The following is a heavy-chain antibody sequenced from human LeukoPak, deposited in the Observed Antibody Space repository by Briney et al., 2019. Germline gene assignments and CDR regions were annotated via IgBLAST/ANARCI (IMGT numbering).Heavy chain of an antibody. D-gene: IGHD3-3*01. CDR1: GLTFSSYE. CDR3: ARTVGFLEWLFDY. V-gene: IGHV3-48*03. J-gene: IGHJ4*02. Sequence: GGSLRLSCAASGLTFSSYEMNWVRQAPGKGLEWVSYISSSGSTIYYADSAKGRFTISRDNAKNSLYLQMNSLRAEDTAVYYCARTVGFLEWLFDYWGQGTLVTVSS. CDR2: ISSSGSTI.